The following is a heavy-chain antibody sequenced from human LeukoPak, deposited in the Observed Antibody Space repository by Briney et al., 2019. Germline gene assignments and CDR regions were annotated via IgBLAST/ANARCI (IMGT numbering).Heavy chain of an antibody. CDR1: GGSMSSYY. D-gene: IGHD5-24*01. CDR3: ARGARAGYNLKPFDY. Sequence: PSETLSVTCTVSGGSMSSYYWSWIRQPPGKGLEWIGYIYYSGSTKYNPSLKSRVTISVDTSKNQFSLKLSSVTAADTAVYYCARGARAGYNLKPFDYWGQGTLVTFFS. CDR2: IYYSGST. V-gene: IGHV4-59*08. J-gene: IGHJ4*02.